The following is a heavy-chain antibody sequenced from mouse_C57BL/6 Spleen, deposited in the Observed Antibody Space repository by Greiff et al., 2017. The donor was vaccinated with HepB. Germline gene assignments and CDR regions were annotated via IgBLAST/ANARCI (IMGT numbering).Heavy chain of an antibody. J-gene: IGHJ3*01. D-gene: IGHD2-4*01. CDR1: GFTFKTYS. Sequence: EVKLRESGAGFVKPGASVKLSCPASGFTFKTYSMPWVRQRPEQGLEWIGRIDPGDGETKYPPNFQGRATITEDTPSNTAYLQLSSLTSEDTAVYYSASTPLYYDYDGFAYWGQGTLVTVSA. CDR2: IDPGDGET. CDR3: ASTPLYYDYDGFAY. V-gene: IGHV14-2*01.